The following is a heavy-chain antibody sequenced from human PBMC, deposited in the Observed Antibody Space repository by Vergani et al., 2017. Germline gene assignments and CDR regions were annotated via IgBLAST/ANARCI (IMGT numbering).Heavy chain of an antibody. V-gene: IGHV5-10-1*01. J-gene: IGHJ5*02. Sequence: EVQLLESGGGLVQPGGSLRLSCAASGYSFTSYWISWVRQMPGKGLEWMGRIDPSDSYTNYSPSFQGHVTISADKSISTAYLQWSSLKASDTAMYYCARLGGSWFDPWGQGTLVTVSS. CDR3: ARLGGSWFDP. CDR2: IDPSDSYT. CDR1: GYSFTSYW. D-gene: IGHD3-16*01.